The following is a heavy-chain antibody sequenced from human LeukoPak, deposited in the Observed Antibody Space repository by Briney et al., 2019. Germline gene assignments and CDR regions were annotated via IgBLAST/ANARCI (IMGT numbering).Heavy chain of an antibody. CDR1: GFTFDDYA. CDR2: ISWNSGSI. CDR3: AKDNGGDYHDSSGYLDY. D-gene: IGHD3-22*01. Sequence: GGSLRLSCAASGFTFDDYAMHWVRQAPGKGLEWVSGISWNSGSIGYADSVKGRFTISRDNAKNSLYLQMNSLRAEDTALYYCAKDNGGDYHDSSGYLDYWGQGTLVTVSS. V-gene: IGHV3-9*01. J-gene: IGHJ4*02.